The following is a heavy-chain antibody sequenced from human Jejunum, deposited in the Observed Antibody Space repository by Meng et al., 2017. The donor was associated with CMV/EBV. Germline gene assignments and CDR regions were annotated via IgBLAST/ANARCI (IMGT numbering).Heavy chain of an antibody. V-gene: IGHV3-23*01. J-gene: IGHJ4*02. D-gene: IGHD2-15*01. Sequence: TDDMSWVRQCPGKGLEWVSDIDGGGISTYYADSVKGRFTISRDNSGNTLYLQMNSLRVEDTAVFYCAKGRRMGYCGGGACFPALDFWGQGTLVTVSS. CDR1: TDD. CDR3: AKGRRMGYCGGGACFPALDF. CDR2: IDGGGIST.